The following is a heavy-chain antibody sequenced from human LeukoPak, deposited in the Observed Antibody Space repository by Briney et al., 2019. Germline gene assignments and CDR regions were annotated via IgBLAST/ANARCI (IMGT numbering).Heavy chain of an antibody. D-gene: IGHD6-6*01. CDR1: GFTFSSFA. Sequence: HPGGSLRLSCAASGFTFSSFAMNWVRQAPGKGLEWVSYMSSRSDTIYYVDSVKGRFTISRDNAKNSLYLQMNSLRDEDTAVYYCARDRLLFDPWGQGTLVTVSS. J-gene: IGHJ5*02. CDR2: MSSRSDTI. CDR3: ARDRLLFDP. V-gene: IGHV3-48*02.